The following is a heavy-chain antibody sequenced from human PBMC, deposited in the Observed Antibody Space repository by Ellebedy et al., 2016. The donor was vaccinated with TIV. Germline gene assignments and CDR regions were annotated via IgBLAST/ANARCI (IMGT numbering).Heavy chain of an antibody. CDR3: ARAAFVIAAADGWFDP. D-gene: IGHD6-13*01. J-gene: IGHJ5*02. CDR2: ISAYNGNT. Sequence: ASVKVSCXASGYTFTSYGISWVRQAPGQGLEWMGWISAYNGNTNYAQKLQGRVTMTTDTSTSTAYMELRSLRSDDTAVYYCARAAFVIAAADGWFDPWGQGTLVTVSS. V-gene: IGHV1-18*04. CDR1: GYTFTSYG.